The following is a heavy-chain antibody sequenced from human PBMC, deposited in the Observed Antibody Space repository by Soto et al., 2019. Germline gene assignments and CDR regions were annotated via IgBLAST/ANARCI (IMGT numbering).Heavy chain of an antibody. CDR1: GFTFSGAA. V-gene: IGHV3-73*01. CDR3: TRLVAPVAY. D-gene: IGHD2-15*01. Sequence: GGSLRLSCAASGFTFSGAAMHWVRQASGKGLEWVGRIRSKANSYATAYAASVKGRFTISRDDSKNTAYLQMNSLKTEDTAVYYCTRLVAPVAYWGQGTLVTVSS. CDR2: IRSKANSYAT. J-gene: IGHJ4*02.